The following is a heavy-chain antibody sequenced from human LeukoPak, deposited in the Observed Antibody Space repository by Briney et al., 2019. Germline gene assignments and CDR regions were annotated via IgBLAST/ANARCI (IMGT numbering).Heavy chain of an antibody. CDR3: ANEAHRHLDLHN. CDR2: IASDGDT. D-gene: IGHD5-24*01. CDR1: GFTFSSYA. Sequence: PGRSLRLSCAASGFTFSSYAMHWVRQAPGKGLEWVSSIASDGDTFYADAVKGRFTISRDISENTLHLQMNSLRADDTALYFCANEAHRHLDLHNWGQGTLVTVSA. V-gene: IGHV3-30*04. J-gene: IGHJ4*02.